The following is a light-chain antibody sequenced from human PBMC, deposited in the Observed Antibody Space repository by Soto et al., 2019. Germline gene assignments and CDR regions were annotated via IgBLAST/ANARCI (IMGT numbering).Light chain of an antibody. CDR2: GAS. V-gene: IGKV3-20*01. CDR3: QQYNTYSWT. Sequence: EIVLTQSPGTLSLSPGERATLSCRASQSVSSSYLAWYQQKPGQAPRLLIYGASSRATGIPDRFSGSGSGTDFTLTISRLEPDDFATYYCQQYNTYSWTFGQGTKV. CDR1: QSVSSSY. J-gene: IGKJ1*01.